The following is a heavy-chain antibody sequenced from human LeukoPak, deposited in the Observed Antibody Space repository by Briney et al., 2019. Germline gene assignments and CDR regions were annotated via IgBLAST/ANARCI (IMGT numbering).Heavy chain of an antibody. D-gene: IGHD4-17*01. Sequence: GGSLRLSCAASGFTFSSYSMNWVRQAPGKGLEWVSSISSSSSYMYYADSVKGRFTISRDNAKNSLYLQMNSLRAEDMALYYCAKGRGLSYDYGVDYWGQGTLVTVSS. J-gene: IGHJ4*02. CDR3: AKGRGLSYDYGVDY. V-gene: IGHV3-21*04. CDR1: GFTFSSYS. CDR2: ISSSSSYM.